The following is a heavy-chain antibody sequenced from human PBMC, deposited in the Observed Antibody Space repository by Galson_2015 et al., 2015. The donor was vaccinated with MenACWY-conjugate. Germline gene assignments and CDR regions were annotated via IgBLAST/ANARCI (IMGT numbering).Heavy chain of an antibody. CDR3: ARGPRYGAFDI. CDR2: IKQDASEK. V-gene: IGHV3-7*05. Sequence: SLRLSCAASGFSFSGSWMGWVRQAPGKGLEWVANIKQDASEKYYVDSVKGRFAISRDNAKTSLYLQMNSQGAEDTAVYYCARGPRYGAFDIWGQGTMVTVSS. J-gene: IGHJ3*02. CDR1: GFSFSGSW. D-gene: IGHD4-17*01.